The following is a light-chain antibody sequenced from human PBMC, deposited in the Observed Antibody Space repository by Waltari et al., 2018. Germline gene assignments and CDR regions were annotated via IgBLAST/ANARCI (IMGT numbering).Light chain of an antibody. J-gene: IGKJ2*01. Sequence: DIQMTQSPSSLSASVGDRVTITCRASQTITTYLNWYQQKPGKPPKLLIYVASNLQSGVPSRFSGSGYGADFTLTISSLQAEDVAVYYCQQYYSPPYTFGQGTKLEIK. CDR1: QTITTY. V-gene: IGKV1-39*01. CDR2: VAS. CDR3: QQYYSPPYT.